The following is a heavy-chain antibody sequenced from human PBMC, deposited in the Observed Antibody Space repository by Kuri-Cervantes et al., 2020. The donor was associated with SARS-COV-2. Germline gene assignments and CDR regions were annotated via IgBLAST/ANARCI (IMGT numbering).Heavy chain of an antibody. CDR1: GYTFTSYG. J-gene: IGHJ4*02. V-gene: IGHV1-18*04. CDR2: ISAYNGNT. D-gene: IGHD1-7*01. Sequence: ASVKVSCKASGYTFTSYGITWVRQAPGQGLEWMGWISAYNGNTNYAQKLQGRVTMTTDTSTSTAYMELRNPRSDDTAVYYCARVRKITGTTPDNWGQGTLVTVSS. CDR3: ARVRKITGTTPDN.